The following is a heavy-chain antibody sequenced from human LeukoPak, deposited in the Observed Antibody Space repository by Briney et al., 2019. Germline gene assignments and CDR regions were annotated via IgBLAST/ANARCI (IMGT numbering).Heavy chain of an antibody. J-gene: IGHJ5*02. CDR1: GGSFSGYY. CDR3: AGKMTTVTSSWFDP. V-gene: IGHV4-34*01. Sequence: RSSETLSLTCAVYGGSFSGYYWSWIRQPPGKGLEWIGEINHSGSTNYNPSLKSRVTISVDTSKNQFSLKLSSVTAADTAVHYCAGKMTTVTSSWFDPWGQGTLVTVSS. D-gene: IGHD4-17*01. CDR2: INHSGST.